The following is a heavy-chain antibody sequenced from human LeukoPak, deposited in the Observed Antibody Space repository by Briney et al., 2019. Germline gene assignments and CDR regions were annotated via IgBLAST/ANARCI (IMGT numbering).Heavy chain of an antibody. J-gene: IGHJ4*02. V-gene: IGHV3-74*01. Sequence: GGPLRLSCAASGFTFSSYWMHWVRQAPGKGLVWVSRINSDGSSTSYADSVKGRFTISRDNAKNTLYLQMNSLRAEDTAVYYCASGYSYGYSDYWGQGTLVTVSS. CDR3: ASGYSYGYSDY. D-gene: IGHD5-18*01. CDR1: GFTFSSYW. CDR2: INSDGSST.